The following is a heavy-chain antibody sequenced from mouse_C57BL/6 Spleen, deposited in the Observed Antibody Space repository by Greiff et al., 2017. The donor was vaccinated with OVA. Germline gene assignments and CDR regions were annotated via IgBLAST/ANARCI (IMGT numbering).Heavy chain of an antibody. CDR3: ARQGYYGSSYWFAY. Sequence: DVQLVESGGGLVQPGGSLKLSCAASGFTFSDYYMYWVRQTPEKRLEWVAYISNGGGSTYYPDTVKGRFTISRDNAKNTLYLQMSRLKSEDTAMYYCARQGYYGSSYWFAYWGQGTLVTVSA. D-gene: IGHD1-1*01. CDR2: ISNGGGST. J-gene: IGHJ3*01. V-gene: IGHV5-12*01. CDR1: GFTFSDYY.